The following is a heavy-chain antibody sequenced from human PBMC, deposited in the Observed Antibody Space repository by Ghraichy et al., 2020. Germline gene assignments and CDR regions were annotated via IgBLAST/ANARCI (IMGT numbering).Heavy chain of an antibody. CDR3: ARQLYYYDSRGGGGAFDI. CDR2: YYYTGST. CDR1: GGSFSTRDYF. Sequence: SETLSLTCTVSGGSFSTRDYFWGWIRQSPGKGLEWIGTYYYTGSTYYNSSLNSRVTISVDTSKSRFSLKLSSVTAADTAVYYCARQLYYYDSRGGGGAFDIGAQGTMVTVSS. V-gene: IGHV4-39*01. J-gene: IGHJ3*02. D-gene: IGHD3-22*01.